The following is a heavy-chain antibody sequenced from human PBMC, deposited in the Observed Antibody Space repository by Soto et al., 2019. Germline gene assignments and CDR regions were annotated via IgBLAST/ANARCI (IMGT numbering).Heavy chain of an antibody. D-gene: IGHD4-17*01. CDR2: ISSSSSTI. J-gene: IGHJ4*01. V-gene: IGHV3-48*01. CDR3: ARSGDYGKYYFDY. Sequence: EVQLVESGGGLVQPGGSLRLSCAASGFTFSSYSMNWVRQAPGKGLEWVSYISSSSSTIYYADSVKGRFTISRDNAKNSLYLQMNSLRAEDTAVYYCARSGDYGKYYFDYWGHGTLVTVSS. CDR1: GFTFSSYS.